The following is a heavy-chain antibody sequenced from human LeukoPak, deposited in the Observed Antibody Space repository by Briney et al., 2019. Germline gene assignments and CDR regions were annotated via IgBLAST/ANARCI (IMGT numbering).Heavy chain of an antibody. CDR3: ASGEWLFDY. Sequence: GGSLRLSCVASGFTFSTYNMNWVRQAPGKGLEWISYISSSSTVLYYADSVKGRFAISRDNAKNSLYPQMNSLRAEDTAVYYCASGEWLFDYWGQGTLVTVSS. J-gene: IGHJ4*02. CDR1: GFTFSTYN. D-gene: IGHD5-12*01. CDR2: ISSSSTVL. V-gene: IGHV3-48*01.